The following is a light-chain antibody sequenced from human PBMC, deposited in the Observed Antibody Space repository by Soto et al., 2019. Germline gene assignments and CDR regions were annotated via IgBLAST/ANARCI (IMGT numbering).Light chain of an antibody. CDR1: QSIRST. CDR3: QHYSNSVLT. CDR2: GAS. V-gene: IGKV3D-15*01. Sequence: ETVMTQSPATLSVSPGERATLSCRASQSIRSTLAWFQQKPGQAPRLLISGASSRATGIPDRFGGSGSGTDFTLTISRLEPDDFAVYYCQHYSNSVLTFGQGTKVDIK. J-gene: IGKJ1*01.